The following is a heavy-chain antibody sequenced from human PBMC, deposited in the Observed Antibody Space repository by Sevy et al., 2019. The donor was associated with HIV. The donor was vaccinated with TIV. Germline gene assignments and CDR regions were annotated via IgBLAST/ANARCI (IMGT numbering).Heavy chain of an antibody. CDR1: GGSIGSNSFY. D-gene: IGHD3-22*01. V-gene: IGHV4-39*01. CDR2: VSYGGST. J-gene: IGHJ4*02. CDR3: ARQKVRSAYYYDTSGRQGKADFDS. Sequence: SETLSLTCTVSGGSIGSNSFYWGWIRQPPGKELECIGTVSYGGSTYYNPSLRSRVTISVDASKKQFSLKLSSVTAADTAVYYCARQKVRSAYYYDTSGRQGKADFDSWGQGTLVTVSS.